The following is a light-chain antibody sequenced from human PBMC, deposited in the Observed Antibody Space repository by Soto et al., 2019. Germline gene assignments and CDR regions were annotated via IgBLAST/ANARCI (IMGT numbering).Light chain of an antibody. CDR1: SSNIVSNT. CDR2: SNN. J-gene: IGLJ1*01. V-gene: IGLV1-44*01. Sequence: QSVLTQPPSASGTPGQRVTISCSGSSSNIVSNTVNWYQQLPGTAPKLLIYSNNQRPSGVPDRFSGSKSGTSASLAISGLQSEDEADYYCAAWDDSLNVHVFGTGTKVTVL. CDR3: AAWDDSLNVHV.